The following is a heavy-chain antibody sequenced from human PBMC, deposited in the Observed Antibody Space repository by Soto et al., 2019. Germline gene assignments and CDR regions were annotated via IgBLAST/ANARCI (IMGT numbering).Heavy chain of an antibody. CDR3: ASTKYDSSAYYYWYLGL. CDR2: IIPIFGTA. J-gene: IGHJ2*01. Sequence: QVELVQSGAEVKKPVSSVKVSCQDSEDTFRNYAISWVRQAPGQGLEWMGWIIPIFGTANYAQKFQGRVTITADTSANTVYLELSSLRSEDTAVYYCASTKYDSSAYYYWYLGLWGRGTLVTVSS. D-gene: IGHD3-22*01. CDR1: EDTFRNYA. V-gene: IGHV1-69*06.